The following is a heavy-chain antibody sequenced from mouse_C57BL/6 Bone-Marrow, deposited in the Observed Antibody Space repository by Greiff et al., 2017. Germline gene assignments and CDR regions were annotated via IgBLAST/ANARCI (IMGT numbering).Heavy chain of an antibody. V-gene: IGHV1-72*01. CDR3: ARKSWYFDY. Sequence: QVQLQQPGAELVKPGASVKLSCTASGYTFTSYCMHWVKQRPGRGLEWIGRIDPNNGGTKYNEKFKSKATLIVDKPSSTAYMQLSRLTSEDSSFYYCARKSWYFDYWGQGTTLTVSS. CDR2: IDPNNGGT. CDR1: GYTFTSYC. J-gene: IGHJ2*01.